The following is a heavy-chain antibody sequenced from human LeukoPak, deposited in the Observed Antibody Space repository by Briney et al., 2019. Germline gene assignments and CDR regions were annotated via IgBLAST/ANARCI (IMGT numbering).Heavy chain of an antibody. CDR3: TRVYSSAYGSFDI. Sequence: GGSLRLSCAASGLTFSGSDMHWVRQASGKGLEWVGRIRSKNNNYATAYAASVRGRFTISRDDLENTAYLQMNSLKTEDTAIYLCTRVYSSAYGSFDIWGQGTLVTVSS. CDR1: GLTFSGSD. V-gene: IGHV3-73*01. J-gene: IGHJ3*02. D-gene: IGHD6-19*01. CDR2: IRSKNNNYAT.